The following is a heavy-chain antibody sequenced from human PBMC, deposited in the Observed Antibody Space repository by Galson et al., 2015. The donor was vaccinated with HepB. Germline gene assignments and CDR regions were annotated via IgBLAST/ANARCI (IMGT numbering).Heavy chain of an antibody. D-gene: IGHD1-26*01. Sequence: PALVKPTQTLTLTCTFSGFSLSTSGMCVSWIRQPPGKALEWLALIDWDDDKYYSTSLKTRLTISKDTSKNQVVLTMTNMDPVDTATYYCARTTMSGSYYGAQVPVWGDFDYWGQGTLVTVSS. CDR3: ARTTMSGSYYGAQVPVWGDFDY. V-gene: IGHV2-70*01. J-gene: IGHJ4*02. CDR1: GFSLSTSGMC. CDR2: IDWDDDK.